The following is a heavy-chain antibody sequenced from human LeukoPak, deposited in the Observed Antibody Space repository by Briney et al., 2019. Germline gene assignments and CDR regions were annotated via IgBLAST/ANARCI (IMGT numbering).Heavy chain of an antibody. CDR2: IYSGGST. J-gene: IGHJ6*03. V-gene: IGHV3-66*01. CDR1: GFTVSSNY. Sequence: GGSLRLSCAASGFTVSSNYMSWVRQAPGKGLEWVSVIYSGGSTYYADSVKGRFTISRDNSKNTLYLQMNSLRAEDTAVYYCATDCSSTSCYRAGMDVWGKGTTVTVSS. D-gene: IGHD2-2*02. CDR3: ATDCSSTSCYRAGMDV.